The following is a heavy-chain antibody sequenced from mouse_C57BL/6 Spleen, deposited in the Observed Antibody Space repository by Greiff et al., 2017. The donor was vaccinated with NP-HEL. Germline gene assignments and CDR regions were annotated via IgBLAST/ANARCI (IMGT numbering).Heavy chain of an antibody. J-gene: IGHJ4*01. V-gene: IGHV1-15*01. D-gene: IGHD2-4*01. CDR2: IDPETGGT. Sequence: VQLQQSGAELVRPGASVTLSCKASGYTFTDYEMHWVKQTPVHGLEWIGAIDPETGGTAYNQKFKGKAILTAAKSSSTAYMELRSLTSEDSAVYYCTRGGLRRPHAMDYWGQGTSVTVSS. CDR1: GYTFTDYE. CDR3: TRGGLRRPHAMDY.